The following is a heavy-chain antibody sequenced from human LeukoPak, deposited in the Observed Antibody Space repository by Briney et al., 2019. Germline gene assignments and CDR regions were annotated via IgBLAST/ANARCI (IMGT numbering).Heavy chain of an antibody. D-gene: IGHD3-10*01. J-gene: IGHJ5*02. CDR2: IYPGDSDT. Sequence: GESLKISCKGSGYSFTNYWIDWVRQMPGKGLEWMGIIYPGDSDTRYSPSFQGQVTISADKSISTAYLQWSSLKASDTAMYYCARHWQYRWFGELRGDWFDPWGQGTLVTVSS. CDR1: GYSFTNYW. CDR3: ARHWQYRWFGELRGDWFDP. V-gene: IGHV5-51*01.